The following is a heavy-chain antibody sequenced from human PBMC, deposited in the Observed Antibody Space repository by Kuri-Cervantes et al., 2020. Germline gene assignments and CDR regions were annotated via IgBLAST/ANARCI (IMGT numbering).Heavy chain of an antibody. CDR2: IYSSGST. V-gene: IGHV4-59*13. D-gene: IGHD2-15*01. Sequence: SETLSPTCTVSGGSISNYYWSWIRQPPGKGLEWIAYIYSSGSTNYNPSLKSRVTISVDTSKNQFSLKLSSVTAADTAVYYCASAGYCSGGSCYLANWFDPWGQGTLVTVSS. J-gene: IGHJ5*02. CDR1: GGSISNYY. CDR3: ASAGYCSGGSCYLANWFDP.